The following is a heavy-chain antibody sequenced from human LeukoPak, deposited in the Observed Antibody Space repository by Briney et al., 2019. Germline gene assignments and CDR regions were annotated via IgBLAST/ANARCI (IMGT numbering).Heavy chain of an antibody. J-gene: IGHJ4*02. CDR1: GFSFSSYW. CDR3: ARYSGSYRRAADH. CDR2: INTDGSTT. Sequence: GGSLRLSCAASGFSFSSYWMHWVRQAPGKGLVWVSRINTDGSTTTYADSVKGRFTISRDNAKNTLYLQMNSLRAEDTAVYYCARYSGSYRRAADHWGQGTLVTVSS. D-gene: IGHD1-26*01. V-gene: IGHV3-74*01.